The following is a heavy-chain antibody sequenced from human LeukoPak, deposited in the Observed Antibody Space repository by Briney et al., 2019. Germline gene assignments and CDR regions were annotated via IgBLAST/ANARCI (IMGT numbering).Heavy chain of an antibody. Sequence: PGGSLRLSCAASGFTFSGYGMTWVRQAPGKGLEWVSAISGGGGSTYYADSVKGRFTISRDNSRNAVFLQMISPRDDDTAIYYCAKDLRYSSSWDSFDYWGQGTLVTVSS. CDR3: AKDLRYSSSWDSFDY. CDR2: ISGGGGST. V-gene: IGHV3-23*01. J-gene: IGHJ4*02. D-gene: IGHD6-13*01. CDR1: GFTFSGYG.